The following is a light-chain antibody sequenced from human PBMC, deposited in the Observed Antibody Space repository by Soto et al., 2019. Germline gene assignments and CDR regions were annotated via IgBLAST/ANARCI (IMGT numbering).Light chain of an antibody. V-gene: IGLV2-8*01. J-gene: IGLJ1*01. CDR2: EVK. CDR3: SSYAGNNYFV. Sequence: QSALTHPPSASWSPGQSVTLSCTGSSSDIGDYNFVSWYQQHPGKAPKLLIYEVKKRPSGVPDRFSGSKSSNTASLTVSGLQAEDEADYYCSSYAGNNYFVFGSGTKVTAL. CDR1: SSDIGDYNF.